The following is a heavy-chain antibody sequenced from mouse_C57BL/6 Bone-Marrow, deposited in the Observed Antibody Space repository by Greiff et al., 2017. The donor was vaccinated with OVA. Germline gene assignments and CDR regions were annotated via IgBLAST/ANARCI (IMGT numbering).Heavy chain of an antibody. CDR1: GFSFNTYA. D-gene: IGHD1-1*01. Sequence: EVMLVESGGGLVQPKGSLKLSCAASGFSFNTYAMNWVRQAPGKGLEWVARIRSKSNNYATYYADSVKDRFTISRDDSESMLYLQMNNLKTDDTAMYYCVRGGSSYWYFDVWGTGTTVTVSS. J-gene: IGHJ1*03. CDR3: VRGGSSYWYFDV. V-gene: IGHV10-1*01. CDR2: IRSKSNNYAT.